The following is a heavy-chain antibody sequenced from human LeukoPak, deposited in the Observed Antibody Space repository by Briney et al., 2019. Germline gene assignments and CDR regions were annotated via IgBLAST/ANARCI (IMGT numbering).Heavy chain of an antibody. D-gene: IGHD1-26*01. V-gene: IGHV3-48*01. CDR1: GFTFSDYN. J-gene: IGHJ4*02. Sequence: GGSLRLSCAASGFTFSDYNMNWVRQAPGKGLEWISYISSSSSTIYYADSVKGRFTISRDNAKNPLYLQMNSLRAEDTAVYYCAFSGNYGVYWGQGTLVTVSS. CDR2: ISSSSSTI. CDR3: AFSGNYGVY.